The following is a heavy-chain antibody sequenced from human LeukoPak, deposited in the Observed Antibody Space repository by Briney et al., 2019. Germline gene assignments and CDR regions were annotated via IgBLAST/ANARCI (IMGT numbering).Heavy chain of an antibody. CDR2: ISYDGGKK. V-gene: IGHV3-30*03. CDR3: ASGVSGYDRFAFDI. J-gene: IGHJ3*02. CDR1: GFTFSNYG. Sequence: GGSLRLSCAASGFTFSNYGMHWVRQAPGRGLEWVALISYDGGKKYYADSVKGRFTISRDNAKNTLYLQMNTLRAEDTAVYYCASGVSGYDRFAFDIWGQGTMVTVSS. D-gene: IGHD5-12*01.